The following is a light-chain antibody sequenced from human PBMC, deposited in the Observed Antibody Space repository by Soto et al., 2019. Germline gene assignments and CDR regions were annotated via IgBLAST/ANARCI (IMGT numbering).Light chain of an antibody. CDR2: KAS. Sequence: DIQMTQSPSTLSASVGDRVTITCRASQSISSWLAWYQQKPGKAPKLLIYKASSLESGVPSRFSGSGSGTACTLTISSLQPDDFATYYCQQYNSYPTFGQGTKVEIK. CDR1: QSISSW. CDR3: QQYNSYPT. V-gene: IGKV1-5*03. J-gene: IGKJ1*01.